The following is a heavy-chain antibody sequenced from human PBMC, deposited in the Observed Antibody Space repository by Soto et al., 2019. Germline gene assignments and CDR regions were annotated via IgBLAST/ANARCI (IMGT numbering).Heavy chain of an antibody. V-gene: IGHV2-5*02. D-gene: IGHD2-15*01. CDR3: AHRPSYCSGGSCYSGFDY. CDR1: GFSLSTSGVG. Sequence: QITLKESGPTLVKPTQTLTLTCTFSGFSLSTSGVGVGWIRQPPGKALXXLALIYWDDDKRYSPSLKSRLTITKDTSKNQVVLTMTNMDPVDTATYYCAHRPSYCSGGSCYSGFDYWGQGTLVTVSS. J-gene: IGHJ4*02. CDR2: IYWDDDK.